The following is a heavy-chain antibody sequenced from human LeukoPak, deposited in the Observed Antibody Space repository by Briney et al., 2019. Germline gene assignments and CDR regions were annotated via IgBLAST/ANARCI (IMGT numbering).Heavy chain of an antibody. CDR2: IYYSGST. CDR1: GGSISSYY. CDR3: ARRSGDGHFDY. Sequence: PSETLSLTCTVSGGSISSYYWSWIRQPPGKGLEWIGYIYYSGSTNYNPSLKSRVTISVDTSKNQFSLKLSSVTAADTAVYYCARRSGDGHFDYWGQGTLVTVSS. D-gene: IGHD3-3*01. V-gene: IGHV4-59*08. J-gene: IGHJ4*02.